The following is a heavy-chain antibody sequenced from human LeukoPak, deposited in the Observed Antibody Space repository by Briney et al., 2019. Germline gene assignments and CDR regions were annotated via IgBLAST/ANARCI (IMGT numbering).Heavy chain of an antibody. V-gene: IGHV1-69*13. D-gene: IGHD2-15*01. CDR1: GGTFSSYA. CDR2: IIPIFGTA. CDR3: ARARGYCSGGSCYSGWFDP. J-gene: IGHJ5*02. Sequence: ASVKVSCKASGGTFSSYAISWVRQAPGQGLEWMGGIIPIFGTANYAQKFQGRVTITADESTSTAYMELSSLRSEDTAVYYCARARGYCSGGSCYSGWFDPWGQGTLVTVSS.